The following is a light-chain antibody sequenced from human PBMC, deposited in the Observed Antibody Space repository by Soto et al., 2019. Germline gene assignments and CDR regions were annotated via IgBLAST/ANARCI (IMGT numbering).Light chain of an antibody. Sequence: QSVLTQPPSVSGAPRQRVTISCTGSSSNIGAGYDVHWYQQLPGTAPKLLIYDNNNRPSGVPDRFSGSKSGTSASLAITGLQPEDEADYYCQSFDTGLGALFGGGTKVTVL. CDR2: DNN. V-gene: IGLV1-40*01. CDR1: SSNIGAGYD. CDR3: QSFDTGLGAL. J-gene: IGLJ2*01.